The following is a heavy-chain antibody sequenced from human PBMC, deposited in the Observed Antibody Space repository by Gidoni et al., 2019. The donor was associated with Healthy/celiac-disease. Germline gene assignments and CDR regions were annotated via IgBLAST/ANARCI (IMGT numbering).Heavy chain of an antibody. D-gene: IGHD1-26*01. CDR1: RYSFPSYW. CDR2: IDPSDSYT. Sequence: DVQPVPSGAEVNKPGESLRISCNGSRYSFPSYWISWVRQMPGKGLEWMGRIDPSDSYTNYSPSVQGHVTISADKSISTAYLQWSSLKASDTAMYYCARLLDSGSYLPWFDTWGQGTLVTGSS. V-gene: IGHV5-10-1*03. CDR3: ARLLDSGSYLPWFDT. J-gene: IGHJ5*02.